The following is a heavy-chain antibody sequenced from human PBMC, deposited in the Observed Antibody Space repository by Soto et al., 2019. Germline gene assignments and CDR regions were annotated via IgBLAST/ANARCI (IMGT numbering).Heavy chain of an antibody. J-gene: IGHJ6*03. CDR3: ARSGDYTNYYYYYMDV. CDR2: IYYSGST. CDR1: GDSISNYY. D-gene: IGHD4-17*01. Sequence: NPSETLSLTCTVSGDSISNYYWSWIRQPPGKGLEWIGYIYYSGSTKYNPSLKSRVTISVATSKNQFSLRLSSVTAADSAVYYCARSGDYTNYYYYYMDVWGKGTTVTVSS. V-gene: IGHV4-59*08.